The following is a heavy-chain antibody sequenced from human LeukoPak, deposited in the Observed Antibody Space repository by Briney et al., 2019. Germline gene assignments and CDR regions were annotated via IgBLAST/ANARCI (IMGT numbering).Heavy chain of an antibody. D-gene: IGHD6-13*01. V-gene: IGHV3-21*01. CDR3: SSASPPKEAGILQCYFDF. Sequence: GGSLRLSCAASGFTFSSYSMNWVRQAPGKGLEWVSSISSSSSYIYYADSVKGRFTISRDNAKNSLYLQMNSLRAEDTAVYYCSSASPPKEAGILQCYFDFCGQGPLVTVSS. CDR1: GFTFSSYS. J-gene: IGHJ4*02. CDR2: ISSSSSYI.